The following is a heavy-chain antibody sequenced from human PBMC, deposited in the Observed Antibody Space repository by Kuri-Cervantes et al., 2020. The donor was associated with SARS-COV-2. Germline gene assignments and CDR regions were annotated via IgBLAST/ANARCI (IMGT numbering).Heavy chain of an antibody. CDR2: ISYDGSNK. J-gene: IGHJ6*03. Sequence: GESLKISCAASGFTFSSYAMHWVRQAPGKGLEWVAVISYDGSNKYYADSVKGRFTISRDNSKNTLYLQMNSLRAEDTAVYYCARDRSGGSCYSYYYYYMDVWGKGTTVTVSS. CDR3: ARDRSGGSCYSYYYYYMDV. CDR1: GFTFSSYA. D-gene: IGHD2-15*01. V-gene: IGHV3-30*04.